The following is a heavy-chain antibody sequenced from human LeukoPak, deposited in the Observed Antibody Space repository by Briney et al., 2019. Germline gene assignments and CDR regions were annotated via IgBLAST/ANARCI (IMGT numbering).Heavy chain of an antibody. J-gene: IGHJ4*02. CDR1: GFTFSSYS. V-gene: IGHV3-48*04. D-gene: IGHD2-2*01. CDR3: ARSDIVVVPAIYN. Sequence: GGSLRLSCAASGFTFSSYSMNWVRQAPGKGLEWVSYISSSSSTIYYADSVKGRFTISRDNTKNSLYLQMNSLRAEDTAVYYCARSDIVVVPAIYNWGQGTLVTVSS. CDR2: ISSSSSTI.